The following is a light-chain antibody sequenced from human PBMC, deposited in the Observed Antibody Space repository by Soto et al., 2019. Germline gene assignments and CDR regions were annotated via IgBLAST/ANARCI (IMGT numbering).Light chain of an antibody. CDR3: QSYDSSLGFV. Sequence: QAVVTQPPSVSGAPGQRVTFSYIGSSSNIGADHDVHWYQQLPGTAPKLLIYGNVNRPSGVPDRFSGSKSGASAALAITGLQAEDEADYYCQSYDSSLGFVFGTGTKLTVL. V-gene: IGLV1-40*03. CDR1: SSNIGADHD. J-gene: IGLJ1*01. CDR2: GNV.